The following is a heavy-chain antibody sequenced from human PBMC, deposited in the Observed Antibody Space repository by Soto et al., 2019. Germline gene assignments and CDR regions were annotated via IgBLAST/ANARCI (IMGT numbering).Heavy chain of an antibody. Sequence: QVQLVESGGGVVQPGRSLRLSCAASGFSFTTYAMHWVRQAPGKGLEWVAVISDDGSIKYYADSVKGRFTISRDNSKNTFYLQMNSLRGDDTALYYCARAIETAMAPCDYWGQGALVTVSS. CDR3: ARAIETAMAPCDY. D-gene: IGHD5-18*01. CDR2: ISDDGSIK. J-gene: IGHJ4*02. V-gene: IGHV3-30-3*01. CDR1: GFSFTTYA.